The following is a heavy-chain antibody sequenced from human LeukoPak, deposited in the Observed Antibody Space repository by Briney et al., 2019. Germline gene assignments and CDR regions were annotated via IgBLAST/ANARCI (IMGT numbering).Heavy chain of an antibody. CDR2: ISGSDGYT. D-gene: IGHD5-18*01. Sequence: GGSLRLSCVASGFTFSSYALSWVRQAPGKGLDCVSVISGSDGYTYYADSVKGRFTISRDNSKNTLYLQMNSLRAEDTAIYYCAKQDTSMDYFDFWRGRTLVSVSS. V-gene: IGHV3-23*01. CDR3: AKQDTSMDYFDF. CDR1: GFTFSSYA. J-gene: IGHJ4*02.